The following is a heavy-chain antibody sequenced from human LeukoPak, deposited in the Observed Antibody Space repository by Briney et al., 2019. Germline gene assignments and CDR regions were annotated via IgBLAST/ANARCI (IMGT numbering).Heavy chain of an antibody. CDR3: ARKYSSSGFNWFDP. D-gene: IGHD6-13*01. Sequence: REASVKVPCKVSGYTLTELSMHWVRQVPGKGLEWMGGFDPEEGETIYAQKFQGRAIMTGDTSTDTAYMELSSLRSEDTAVYYCARKYSSSGFNWFDPWGQGTLVTVSS. V-gene: IGHV1-24*01. CDR1: GYTLTELS. CDR2: FDPEEGET. J-gene: IGHJ5*02.